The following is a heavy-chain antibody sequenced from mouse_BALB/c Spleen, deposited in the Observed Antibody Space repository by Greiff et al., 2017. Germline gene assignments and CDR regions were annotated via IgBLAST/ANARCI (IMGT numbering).Heavy chain of an antibody. CDR1: GLNIKDTY. Sequence: EVQGVESGAELVKPGASVKLSCTASGLNIKDTYMHWVKQRPEQGLEWIGRIDPANGNTKYDPKFQGKATITADTSSNTAYLQLSSLTSEDTAVYYCARGTYGSSYLYWYFDVWGAGTTVTVSS. CDR2: IDPANGNT. CDR3: ARGTYGSSYLYWYFDV. J-gene: IGHJ1*01. V-gene: IGHV14-3*02. D-gene: IGHD1-1*01.